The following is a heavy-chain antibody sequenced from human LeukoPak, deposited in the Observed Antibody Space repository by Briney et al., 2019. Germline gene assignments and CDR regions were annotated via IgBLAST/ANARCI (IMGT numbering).Heavy chain of an antibody. CDR3: VVAVAGTPRRHYYYGMDV. CDR2: IKSKTDGGTT. V-gene: IGHV3-15*01. Sequence: GGSLRLSCAASGFTFSNAWMSWVRQAPGKGLEWVGRIKSKTDGGTTDYAAPVKGRFTISRDDSKNTLYLQMNSLKTEDTAVYYCVVAVAGTPRRHYYYGMDVWGQGTTVTVSS. J-gene: IGHJ6*02. D-gene: IGHD6-19*01. CDR1: GFTFSNAW.